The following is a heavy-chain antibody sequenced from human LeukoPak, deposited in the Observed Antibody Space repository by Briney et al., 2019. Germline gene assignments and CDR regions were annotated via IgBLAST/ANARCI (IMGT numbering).Heavy chain of an antibody. CDR2: IIPIFGTA. V-gene: IGHV1-69*13. J-gene: IGHJ4*02. D-gene: IGHD3-16*02. Sequence: AASVKVSCKASGYTFTSYGISWVRQAPGQGLEWMGGIIPIFGTANYAQKFQGRVTITADESTSTAYMELSSLRSEDTAVYYCARVTITFGGVINEYYFDYWGQGTLVTVSS. CDR3: ARVTITFGGVINEYYFDY. CDR1: GYTFTSYG.